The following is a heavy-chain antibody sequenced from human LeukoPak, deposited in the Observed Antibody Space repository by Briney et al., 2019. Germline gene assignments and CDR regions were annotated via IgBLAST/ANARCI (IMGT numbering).Heavy chain of an antibody. V-gene: IGHV4-59*12. D-gene: IGHD3-22*01. CDR2: IYYSGST. Sequence: SETLCLTCSVSGASISSYYWSWIRQPPGKGLEWIGYIYYSGSTNYNPSLKSRVTISVDTSKNQFSLKLSSVTAADTAVYYCVREVGDSSGYYYYYYGMDVWGQGTTVTVSS. CDR1: GASISSYY. CDR3: VREVGDSSGYYYYYYGMDV. J-gene: IGHJ6*02.